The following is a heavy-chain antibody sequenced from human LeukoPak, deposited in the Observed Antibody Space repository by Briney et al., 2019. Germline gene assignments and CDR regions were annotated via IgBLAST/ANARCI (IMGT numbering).Heavy chain of an antibody. CDR2: ISWNSGSI. V-gene: IGHV3-9*03. J-gene: IGHJ5*02. Sequence: GRSLRLTCAASGVTFDDYAMHWVRQAPGKGLEWVSGISWNSGSIGYADSVKGRFTISRDNAKNSLYLQMNSLRAEDMALYYCAKAGIAAAGTEGDWFDPWGQGTLVTVSS. CDR1: GVTFDDYA. D-gene: IGHD6-13*01. CDR3: AKAGIAAAGTEGDWFDP.